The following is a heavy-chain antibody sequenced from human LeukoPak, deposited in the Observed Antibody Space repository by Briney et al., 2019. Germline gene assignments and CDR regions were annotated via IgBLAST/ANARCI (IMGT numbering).Heavy chain of an antibody. Sequence: SGGSLRLSCAAPGFMFSSYWMTWVRQAPGKGLEWVANINQDGSETYYVDSVKGRFTISSGIAKNSLYLQMNSLRVEDTGVYYCATDPNSGALGNWGQGTLVTVSS. CDR1: GFMFSSYW. D-gene: IGHD3-10*01. J-gene: IGHJ4*02. CDR2: INQDGSET. V-gene: IGHV3-7*01. CDR3: ATDPNSGALGN.